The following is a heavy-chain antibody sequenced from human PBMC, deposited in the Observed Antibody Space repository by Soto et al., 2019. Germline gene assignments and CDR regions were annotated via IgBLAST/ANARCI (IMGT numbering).Heavy chain of an antibody. CDR3: AKAISGYNAPLDH. CDR2: ISGSDSST. CDR1: GFTFSSYA. V-gene: IGHV3-23*01. J-gene: IGHJ5*02. D-gene: IGHD5-12*01. Sequence: EVQLLESGGGLVQPGGSLRLSCAASGFTFSSYAMNWVRQAPGKGLEWVSVISGSDSSTYYADSVKGRFTISRDNSKNTPHVQMNSLRAEDTAVYYCAKAISGYNAPLDHWGQGTRVTVSS.